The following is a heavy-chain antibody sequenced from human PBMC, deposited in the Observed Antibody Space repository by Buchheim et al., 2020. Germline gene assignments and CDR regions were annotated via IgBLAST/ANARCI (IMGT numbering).Heavy chain of an antibody. CDR2: ISGSGGST. V-gene: IGHV3-23*01. CDR3: AKDRRGRITMIVVVPYFDY. J-gene: IGHJ4*02. Sequence: EVQLLESGGGLVQPGGSLRLSCAASGFTFSSYAMSWVRQAPGKGLEWVSAISGSGGSTYYADSVKGRFTISRDNSKNTLYPQMNSLRAEDTAVYYCAKDRRGRITMIVVVPYFDYWGQGTL. CDR1: GFTFSSYA. D-gene: IGHD3-22*01.